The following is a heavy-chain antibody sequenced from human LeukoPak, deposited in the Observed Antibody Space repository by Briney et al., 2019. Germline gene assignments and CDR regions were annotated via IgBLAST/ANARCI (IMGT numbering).Heavy chain of an antibody. V-gene: IGHV1-24*01. Sequence: GASVKVSCKVSGYTLTVLSLHWVRQAPGKGLEWRGGLDPEDGEMIYSQKFQGRVTMTEDTSPAIAYMERSTLRSEDTALYYCATGRTKWDLLTYGGQGTLVTVSS. CDR1: GYTLTVLS. J-gene: IGHJ4*02. D-gene: IGHD1-26*01. CDR2: LDPEDGEM. CDR3: ATGRTKWDLLTY.